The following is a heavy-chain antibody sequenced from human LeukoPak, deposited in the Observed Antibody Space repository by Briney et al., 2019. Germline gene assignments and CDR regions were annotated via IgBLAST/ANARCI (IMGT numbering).Heavy chain of an antibody. V-gene: IGHV4-4*07. D-gene: IGHD5-12*01. CDR1: GGSISNYY. CDR2: IYSSGTT. Sequence: SETLSLTCTVSGGSISNYYWSWIRQPAGKGLEWIGRIYSSGTTIYNPSLKSRVTMSVDTSKNQFSLKLSSVIAAGTAVYFCASGSSGYDRWGQGTLVTVSS. J-gene: IGHJ4*02. CDR3: ASGSSGYDR.